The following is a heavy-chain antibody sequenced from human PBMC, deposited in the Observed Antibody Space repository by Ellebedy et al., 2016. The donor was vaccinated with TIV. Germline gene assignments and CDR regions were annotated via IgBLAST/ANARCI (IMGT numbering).Heavy chain of an antibody. J-gene: IGHJ4*02. CDR2: ISPTSSIV. CDR1: GFPFNTYS. CDR3: ARLPGLNEAFDY. D-gene: IGHD3-10*01. Sequence: GESLKISCEASGFPFNTYSMNWVRQAPGKGLEWVSYISPTSSIVYYADSVKGRFTISRDNAKNSLYLQMNSLRAEDTAVYYCARLPGLNEAFDYWGQGTLVTVSS. V-gene: IGHV3-48*04.